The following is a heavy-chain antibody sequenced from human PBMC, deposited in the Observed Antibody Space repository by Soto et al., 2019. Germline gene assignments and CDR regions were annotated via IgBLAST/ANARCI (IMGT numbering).Heavy chain of an antibody. D-gene: IGHD4-17*01. Sequence: EVQLVESGGGLVQPGGSLRLSCVASGFTVSGTYMSWVRQAPGKGLEWVSVIYSGGTTYYADSVKGRFTISRDNSKNTLYLQMNSLRAEDTAVYYCARGLTGGDFEHDAFDIWGQGTMVTVSS. J-gene: IGHJ3*02. CDR1: GFTVSGTY. CDR3: ARGLTGGDFEHDAFDI. CDR2: IYSGGTT. V-gene: IGHV3-66*01.